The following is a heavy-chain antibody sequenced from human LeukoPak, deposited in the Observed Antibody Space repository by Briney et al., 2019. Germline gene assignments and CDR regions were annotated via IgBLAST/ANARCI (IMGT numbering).Heavy chain of an antibody. CDR1: GFTFSSYA. V-gene: IGHV3-30*04. CDR3: ARELVVVPAAQRYYGMDV. CDR2: ISYDGSNK. D-gene: IGHD2-2*01. Sequence: GGSLRLSCAASGFTFSSYATHWVRQAPGKGLEWVAVISYDGSNKYYADSVKGRFTISRDNSKNTLYLQMNSLRAEDTAVYYCARELVVVPAAQRYYGMDVWGKGTMVTVSS. J-gene: IGHJ6*04.